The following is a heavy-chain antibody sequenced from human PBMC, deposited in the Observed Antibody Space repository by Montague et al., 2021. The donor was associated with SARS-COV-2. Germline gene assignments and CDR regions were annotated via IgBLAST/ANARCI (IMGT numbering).Heavy chain of an antibody. V-gene: IGHV4-39*01. D-gene: IGHD1-26*01. CDR3: ARRVRGTHHLDY. J-gene: IGHJ4*02. Sequence: SETLSLTCTVSGGSISSISHYWGWIRQPPGMGLEWIGCISYSGDSCYHPTRGSRVTMSVDTSKNLFSLSLMSVAATDTAVYFGARRVRGTHHLDYWGQGALVTVSS. CDR2: ISYSGDS. CDR1: GGSISSISHY.